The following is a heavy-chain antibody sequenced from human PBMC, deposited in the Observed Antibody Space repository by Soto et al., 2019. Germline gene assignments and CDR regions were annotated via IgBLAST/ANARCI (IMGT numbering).Heavy chain of an antibody. CDR2: ITSSSSTI. CDR1: GWTFTSNS. J-gene: IGHJ4*02. D-gene: IGHD2-21*02. V-gene: IGHV3-48*02. CDR3: ARGRVGTAYFDY. Sequence: GGPLRLSCAASGWTFTSNSMNWVRQAPGKGLEWISYITSSSSTIYYADSVKGRFTISRDNAKNSLYLQMNSLRDDDTAVYYCARGRVGTAYFDYWGQGALVTVSS.